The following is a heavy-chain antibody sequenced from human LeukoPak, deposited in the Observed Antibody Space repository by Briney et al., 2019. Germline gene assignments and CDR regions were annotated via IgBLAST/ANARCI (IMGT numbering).Heavy chain of an antibody. J-gene: IGHJ4*02. Sequence: GESLKFSWKGFGYSFTSSSRAWVRQMPGKGLGWMGIIYPGDSDTRYSPSFQGQVTISADKSISTAYLHWSSLKASDTAMYYCARHFGAGTYYKRPFDCWGQGTLVTVSS. D-gene: IGHD3-10*01. V-gene: IGHV5-51*01. CDR3: ARHFGAGTYYKRPFDC. CDR1: GYSFTSSS. CDR2: IYPGDSDT.